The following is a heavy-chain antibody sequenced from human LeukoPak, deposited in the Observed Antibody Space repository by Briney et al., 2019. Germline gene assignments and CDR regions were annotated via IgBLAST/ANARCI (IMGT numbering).Heavy chain of an antibody. V-gene: IGHV3-33*06. Sequence: GFLRLFCATSGFTLRPYGMHWVRQGPGKGLEWVAVKWNHGSDKYYADSVKGRFTISRDNSKNTVYLQMNSLRVEDTAVYYCAKDAQRGFDYSNSLESWGQGALVTVSS. J-gene: IGHJ4*02. CDR3: AKDAQRGFDYSNSLES. D-gene: IGHD4-11*01. CDR1: GFTLRPYG. CDR2: KWNHGSDK.